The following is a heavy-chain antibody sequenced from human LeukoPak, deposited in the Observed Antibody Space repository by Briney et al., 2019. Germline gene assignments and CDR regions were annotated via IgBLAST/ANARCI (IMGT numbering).Heavy chain of an antibody. CDR2: IYTSGST. D-gene: IGHD2-2*02. V-gene: IGHV4-61*02. J-gene: IGHJ5*02. CDR1: GGSISSGSYY. CDR3: ARNYCSSTSCYSWFDP. Sequence: SETLSLTCTVSGGSISSGSYYWSWIRQPAGKGLEWIGRIYTSGSTNYNPSLKSRLTISVDTSKNQFSLKLSSVTAADTAVYYCARNYCSSTSCYSWFDPWGQGTLVTVSS.